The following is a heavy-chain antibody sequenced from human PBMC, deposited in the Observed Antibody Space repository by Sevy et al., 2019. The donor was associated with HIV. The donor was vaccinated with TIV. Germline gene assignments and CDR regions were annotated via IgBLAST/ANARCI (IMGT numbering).Heavy chain of an antibody. Sequence: GGSLRLSCAASGFIFSDYAMSWVRQAPGKGLEWVSSISGGDDSTYYADSGKGRFTVSRDNSKNTLYLQMNTLRAEDTALYYCAKFGDYYDSGGYYWYFDFWGRGTLVTVSS. CDR3: AKFGDYYDSGGYYWYFDF. D-gene: IGHD3-22*01. J-gene: IGHJ2*01. CDR1: GFIFSDYA. V-gene: IGHV3-23*01. CDR2: ISGGDDST.